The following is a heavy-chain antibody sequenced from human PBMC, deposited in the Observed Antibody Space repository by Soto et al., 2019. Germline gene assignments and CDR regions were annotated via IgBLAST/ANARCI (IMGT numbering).Heavy chain of an antibody. J-gene: IGHJ5*02. V-gene: IGHV1-18*01. CDR2: ISPNSEKT. CDR1: GYTFSNFG. CDR3: TKDAKFYIIHTRYFTNDL. Sequence: ASXKVSCKASGYTFSNFGISWVRQAPGEGLEWMGWISPNSEKTKIAQRFQGRVTMTTDISTSTSYLELRGLPSDDTAVYYCTKDAKFYIIHTRYFTNDLWTQGTPVPV. D-gene: IGHD3-9*01.